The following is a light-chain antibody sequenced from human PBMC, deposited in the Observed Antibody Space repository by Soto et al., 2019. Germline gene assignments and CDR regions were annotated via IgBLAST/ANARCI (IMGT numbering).Light chain of an antibody. J-gene: IGKJ1*01. CDR3: QQYGSSPRT. V-gene: IGKV3-20*01. CDR2: GAS. CDR1: QSVSSSY. Sequence: PGERATLACRASQSVSSSYLAWYQQKPGQAPRLLIYGASSRATGIPDRFSGSGSGTDFTLTISRLEPEDFAVYYCQQYGSSPRTFGQGTKVEIK.